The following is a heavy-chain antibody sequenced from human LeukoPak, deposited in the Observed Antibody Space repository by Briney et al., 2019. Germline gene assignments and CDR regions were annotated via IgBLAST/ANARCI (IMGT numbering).Heavy chain of an antibody. D-gene: IGHD3-9*01. Sequence: SETLSLTCAVSGGSISSGGYSWSCIRQPPGKGLEWIGYIYHSGSTYYNPSLKSRVTISVDRSKNQFSLKLSSVTAADTAVYYCARGARGLRYFDWLLYPRFDAFDIWGQGTMVTVSS. J-gene: IGHJ3*02. CDR3: ARGARGLRYFDWLLYPRFDAFDI. V-gene: IGHV4-30-2*01. CDR2: IYHSGST. CDR1: GGSISSGGYS.